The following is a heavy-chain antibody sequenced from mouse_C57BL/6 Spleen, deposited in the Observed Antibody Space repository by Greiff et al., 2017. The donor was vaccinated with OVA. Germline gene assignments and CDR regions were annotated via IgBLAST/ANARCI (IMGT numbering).Heavy chain of an antibody. V-gene: IGHV1-22*01. J-gene: IGHJ4*01. CDR1: GYTFTDYY. CDR2: INPNNGGT. CDR3: ARVANLYAMDY. Sequence: VQLQQSGPELVKPGASVKMSCKASGYTFTDYYMHWVKQSPGQSLEWIGYINPNNGGTSYNQKFKGKATLTVNTSSSTAYMELRSLTSEDSAVNYCARVANLYAMDYWGQGTSVTVSS. D-gene: IGHD4-1*01.